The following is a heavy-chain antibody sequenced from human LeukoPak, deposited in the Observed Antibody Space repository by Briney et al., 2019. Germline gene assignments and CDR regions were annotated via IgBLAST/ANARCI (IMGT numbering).Heavy chain of an antibody. CDR3: ASMLASDY. V-gene: IGHV3-30*03. Sequence: PGGSLRLSCAASGFTFSSYGMHWVRQAPGKGLEWVAIISYDGSSKYYADSVKGRLTISRDNSKNTLYLQMNTLRAEDTAVYYCASMLASDYWGQGTLVTVSS. J-gene: IGHJ4*02. CDR2: ISYDGSSK. CDR1: GFTFSSYG. D-gene: IGHD2-8*01.